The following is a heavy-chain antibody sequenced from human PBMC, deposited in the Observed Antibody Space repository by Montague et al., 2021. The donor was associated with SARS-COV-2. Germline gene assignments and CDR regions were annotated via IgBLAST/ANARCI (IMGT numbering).Heavy chain of an antibody. CDR2: ISSSSSYI. J-gene: IGHJ3*02. V-gene: IGHV3-21*01. D-gene: IGHD1-26*01. CDR1: GFTFSSYS. Sequence: SRSLSWAASGFTFSSYSMNWVRQAPGKGLEWVSSISSSSSYIYYADSVKGRFTISRDNAKNSLYPQMNSLRAEDTAVYYCARPSLRWELPDAFDIWGQGTMVTVSS. CDR3: ARPSLRWELPDAFDI.